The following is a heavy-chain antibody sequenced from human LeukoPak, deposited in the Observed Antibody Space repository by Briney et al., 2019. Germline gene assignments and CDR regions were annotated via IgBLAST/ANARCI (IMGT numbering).Heavy chain of an antibody. D-gene: IGHD3-22*01. Sequence: PSETLSLTCTVSGGSISSYYWSWIRQPPGKGLEWIGDIYYSGSTNYNPSLKSLATISLDTSKKHLSLKLSSVTAAATAVYYCAREGYYDSQGAFDIWGQGTMVTVPS. V-gene: IGHV4-59*01. CDR2: IYYSGST. CDR3: AREGYYDSQGAFDI. CDR1: GGSISSYY. J-gene: IGHJ3*02.